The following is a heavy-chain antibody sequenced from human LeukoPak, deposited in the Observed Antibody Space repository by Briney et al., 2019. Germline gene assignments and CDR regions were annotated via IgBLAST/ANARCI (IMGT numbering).Heavy chain of an antibody. CDR3: ARQEGDYGGRYYYYYYYMDV. D-gene: IGHD4-17*01. CDR1: GGSISSYY. V-gene: IGHV4-59*08. Sequence: SETLSLTCTVSGGSISSYYWSWIRQPPGKGLEWIGYIYYSGSTNYNPSLKSRVTISVDSSKNQFSLKLSSVTAADTAVYYCARQEGDYGGRYYYYYYYMDVWGKGTTVTISS. J-gene: IGHJ6*03. CDR2: IYYSGST.